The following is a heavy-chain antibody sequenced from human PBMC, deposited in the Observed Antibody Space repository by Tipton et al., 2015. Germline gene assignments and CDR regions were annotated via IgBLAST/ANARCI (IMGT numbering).Heavy chain of an antibody. Sequence: TLSLTCTVSGDSISGYYWSWIRQPPGKGLEWIGYIYYSRSTNYNPSLKSRVTLSVDTSNNQFSLRLSSVTAADTAVYYCAREGWNSDSSGYDYWGQGTLVTVSS. D-gene: IGHD3-22*01. CDR1: GDSISGYY. V-gene: IGHV4-59*01. CDR3: AREGWNSDSSGYDY. J-gene: IGHJ4*02. CDR2: IYYSRST.